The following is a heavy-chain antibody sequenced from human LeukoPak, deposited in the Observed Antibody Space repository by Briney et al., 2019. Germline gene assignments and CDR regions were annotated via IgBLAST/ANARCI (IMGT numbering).Heavy chain of an antibody. Sequence: ASVKVSCKASGYTFTSYGISWVRQAPGQGLEWMGWISAYNGNTNYAQKLQGRVTMTTDTSTSTAYMELRSLRSDDTAVYYCARVRSYYDSSDYDYWGQGTLVTVSS. D-gene: IGHD3-22*01. CDR1: GYTFTSYG. CDR3: ARVRSYYDSSDYDY. CDR2: ISAYNGNT. J-gene: IGHJ4*02. V-gene: IGHV1-18*01.